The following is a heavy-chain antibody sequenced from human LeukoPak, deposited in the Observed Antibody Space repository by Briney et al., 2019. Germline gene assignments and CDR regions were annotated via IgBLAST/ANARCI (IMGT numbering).Heavy chain of an antibody. CDR1: GFTLSRYK. J-gene: IGHJ4*02. CDR2: ISSSSGYM. D-gene: IGHD3-10*01. Sequence: GGTLRLSCADSGFTLSRYKMNWVSQAPGEGLERESSISSSSGYMYYADSVKGRFTISRDNAKNSLYLQMNSLRAEDTAVYYCTRGSGFETLYYFDYWGQGTLVTVSS. CDR3: TRGSGFETLYYFDY. V-gene: IGHV3-21*01.